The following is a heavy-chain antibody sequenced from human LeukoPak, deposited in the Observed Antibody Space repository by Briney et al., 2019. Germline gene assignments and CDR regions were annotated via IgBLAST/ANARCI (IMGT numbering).Heavy chain of an antibody. Sequence: SETLSLTYTVSGASISSDAYCWSWIRQHPGKGLEWIGYISYSGSTYYNPSLKSRITISVDTSKNQFSLNLSSVTAADTAVYFCAAIVVVRPAIAYWGQGTLVTVSS. CDR1: GASISSDAYC. V-gene: IGHV4-31*03. CDR2: ISYSGST. D-gene: IGHD2-2*01. J-gene: IGHJ4*02. CDR3: AAIVVVRPAIAY.